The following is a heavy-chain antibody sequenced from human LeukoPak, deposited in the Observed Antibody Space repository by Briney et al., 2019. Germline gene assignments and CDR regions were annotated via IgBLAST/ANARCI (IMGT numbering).Heavy chain of an antibody. CDR3: ARDVVVGGDDAFDI. V-gene: IGHV3-48*03. D-gene: IGHD2-21*01. CDR1: GFIFSNYE. Sequence: PGGSLRLSCAVSGFIFSNYEMNWVRQAPGKGPEWVSYIKSRSTKVYYADSVKGRFTISRDNAKNSLYLQMNSLRAEDTALYYCARDVVVGGDDAFDIWGQGTMVTVSS. J-gene: IGHJ3*02. CDR2: IKSRSTKV.